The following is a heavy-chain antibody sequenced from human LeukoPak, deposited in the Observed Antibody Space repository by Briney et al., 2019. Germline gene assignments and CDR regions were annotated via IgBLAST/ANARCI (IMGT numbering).Heavy chain of an antibody. D-gene: IGHD3-3*01. Sequence: ASVKVSCKVSGYTLTELSMHWVRQAPGKGLEWMGGFDPEDGETIYAQKFQGRVTMTEDTSTDTAYMELSSLRSEDTAVYYCATVHNDFWSGYFPYNWFDPWGRGTLVTVSS. CDR2: FDPEDGET. V-gene: IGHV1-24*01. CDR3: ATVHNDFWSGYFPYNWFDP. CDR1: GYTLTELS. J-gene: IGHJ5*02.